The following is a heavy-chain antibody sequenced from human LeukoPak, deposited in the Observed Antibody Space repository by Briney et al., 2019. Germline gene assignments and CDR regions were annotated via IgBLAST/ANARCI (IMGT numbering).Heavy chain of an antibody. D-gene: IGHD1-20*01. CDR1: GFTFSSYS. J-gene: IGHJ4*02. V-gene: IGHV3-21*01. Sequence: KPGGSLRLSCAASGFTFSSYSMNWVRQAPGKGLEWVSSISTSSTYIYYADSVKGRFTISRDNAKNSLYLQMNSLRAEDTAVYYCARDPPFIIGTTFFVYWGQGTLVTVSS. CDR3: ARDPPFIIGTTFFVY. CDR2: ISTSSTYI.